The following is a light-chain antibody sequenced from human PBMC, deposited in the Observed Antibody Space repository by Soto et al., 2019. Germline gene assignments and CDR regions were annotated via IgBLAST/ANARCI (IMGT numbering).Light chain of an antibody. CDR1: XXNIGAGYD. CDR2: GNS. V-gene: IGLV1-40*01. Sequence: QSVLTQPPSVSGAPGXRVTISCTGXXXNIGAGYDVHWYQQLPGTAPKLLIYGNSNRPSGVPDRFSGSKSGTSASLAITGLQAEDEADYYCQSYDSSLSVVFGGGTKLTVL. CDR3: QSYDSSLSVV. J-gene: IGLJ2*01.